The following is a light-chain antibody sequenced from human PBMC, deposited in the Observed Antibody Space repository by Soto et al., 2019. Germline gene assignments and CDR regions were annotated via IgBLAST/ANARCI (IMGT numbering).Light chain of an antibody. Sequence: QSALTQPPSASGSPGQSVTFSCTGTSSDVGRYNFVSWYQQHPGKAPNLIIYEVDKRPSGVTDRFSGSKSGSTASLTVSGLQAEDEDDYYCSSFAGSNNFVFGSGTKRTDL. CDR3: SSFAGSNNFV. V-gene: IGLV2-8*01. J-gene: IGLJ1*01. CDR2: EVD. CDR1: SSDVGRYNF.